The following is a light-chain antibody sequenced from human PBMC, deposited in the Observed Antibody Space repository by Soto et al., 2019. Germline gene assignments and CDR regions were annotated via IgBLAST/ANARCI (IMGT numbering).Light chain of an antibody. CDR2: KAS. CDR3: QHYNSYSEA. Sequence: DIQITQSPSTLSGSVGDRVTITCRASQTISSWLAWYQQKPGKAPKLLIYKASTLKSGVPSRFSGSGSGTEFTLTISXLQPDDFATHYCQHYNSYSEAFGQGTKWIS. V-gene: IGKV1-5*03. J-gene: IGKJ1*01. CDR1: QTISSW.